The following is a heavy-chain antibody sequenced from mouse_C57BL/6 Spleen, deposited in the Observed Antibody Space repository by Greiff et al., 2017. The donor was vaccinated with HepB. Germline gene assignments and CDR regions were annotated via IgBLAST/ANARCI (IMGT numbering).Heavy chain of an antibody. D-gene: IGHD1-1*01. CDR3: AREGGSSPDY. CDR1: GYSITSGYY. Sequence: EVKLQESGPGLVKPSQSLSLTCSVTGYSITSGYYWNWIRQFPGNKLEWMGYISYDGSNNYNPSLKNRISITRDTSKNQFFLKLNSVTTEDTATYYCAREGGSSPDYWGQGTTLTVSS. J-gene: IGHJ2*01. CDR2: ISYDGSN. V-gene: IGHV3-6*01.